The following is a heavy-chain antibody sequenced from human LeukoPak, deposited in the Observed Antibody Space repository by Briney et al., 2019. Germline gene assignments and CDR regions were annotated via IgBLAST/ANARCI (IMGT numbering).Heavy chain of an antibody. CDR2: IKQDGSEK. D-gene: IGHD5-18*01. J-gene: IGHJ4*02. Sequence: SGGSLRLSCAASGFTFSSYWMSWVRQAPGKGLEWVANIKQDGSEKYYVDSVKGRFTISRDNAKNSLYLQMNSLRAEDTAVYYCAGFLGYSYGYGGFDYWGQGTLVTVSS. CDR1: GFTFSSYW. V-gene: IGHV3-7*03. CDR3: AGFLGYSYGYGGFDY.